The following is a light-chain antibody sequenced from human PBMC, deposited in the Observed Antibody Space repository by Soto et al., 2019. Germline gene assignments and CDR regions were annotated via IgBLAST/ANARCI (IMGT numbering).Light chain of an antibody. Sequence: QSALTQPASVSGSPGQSITISCTGTSSDVGGYDYVSWYQRHPGKAPRLVIYGVNKRPSGVSDRFSASKSGKTASLTISGLQAEDEADYYCCSYAGFTTYVFGSGTKLTVL. CDR2: GVN. CDR1: SSDVGGYDY. J-gene: IGLJ1*01. CDR3: CSYAGFTTYV. V-gene: IGLV2-23*02.